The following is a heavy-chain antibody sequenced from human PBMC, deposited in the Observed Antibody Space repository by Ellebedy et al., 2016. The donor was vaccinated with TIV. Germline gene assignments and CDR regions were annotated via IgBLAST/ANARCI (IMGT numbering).Heavy chain of an antibody. V-gene: IGHV4-4*07. Sequence: SETLSLTXNVSGDGISSFYLTWVRQSAGKGLEFIGRLYNTAGPSYNPSLKSRVTMSLDTSKNQFSLKLTSVTAADTAVYYCASHTYLHDSGGYYSFDYWGQGTLVTVSS. CDR2: LYNTAGP. D-gene: IGHD3-22*01. J-gene: IGHJ4*02. CDR3: ASHTYLHDSGGYYSFDY. CDR1: GDGISSFY.